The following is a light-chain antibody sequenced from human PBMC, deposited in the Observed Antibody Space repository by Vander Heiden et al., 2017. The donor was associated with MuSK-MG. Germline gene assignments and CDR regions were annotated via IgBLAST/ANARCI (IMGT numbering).Light chain of an antibody. CDR2: WAS. CDR3: QQDDSTPNT. V-gene: IGKV4-1*01. Sequence: IVMTQSPDALAVSLGERATINCKSSQSVLYSSNNKNYLAWYQQKPGQPPKLLIYWASTRESGVPDRFSGSGSGTDFTLTISSLQAEDVAVYYCQQDDSTPNTFGGGTKVEIK. CDR1: QSVLYSSNNKNY. J-gene: IGKJ4*01.